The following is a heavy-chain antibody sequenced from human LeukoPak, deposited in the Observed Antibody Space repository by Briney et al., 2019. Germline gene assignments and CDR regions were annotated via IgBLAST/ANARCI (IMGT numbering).Heavy chain of an antibody. V-gene: IGHV4-39*02. Sequence: SETLSLTCSVSGGSIISSRSYWGWIRQPPGKGLEWIGSIYYSGSTYPNPSLKRRVTISLDMSKNHFSLRLSSVTAADTAVYYCARPIGVRGSWFFDLWGRGTLVSVSA. CDR2: IYYSGST. J-gene: IGHJ2*01. CDR1: GGSIISSRSY. D-gene: IGHD3-3*01. CDR3: ARPIGVRGSWFFDL.